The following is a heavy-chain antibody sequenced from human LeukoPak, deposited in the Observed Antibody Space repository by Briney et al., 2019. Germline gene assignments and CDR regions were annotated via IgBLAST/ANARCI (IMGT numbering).Heavy chain of an antibody. CDR2: MYYTGTT. CDR1: GGPISSSTYY. D-gene: IGHD5-24*01. Sequence: PSQTLSLTCSVSGGPISSSTYYWGWIRQPPGKGLDWIESMYYTGTTYYNPSLKSRVTISVDTSKNQFSLKLTSVTAADTAVYYCARQPRDGHNPRPYYFDYWGQGTLVTVSS. CDR3: ARQPRDGHNPRPYYFDY. J-gene: IGHJ4*02. V-gene: IGHV4-39*01.